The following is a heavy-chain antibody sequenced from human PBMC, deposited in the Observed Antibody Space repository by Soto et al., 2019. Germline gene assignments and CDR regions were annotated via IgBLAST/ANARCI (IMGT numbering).Heavy chain of an antibody. D-gene: IGHD1-7*01. Sequence: SETLSFTCTVSGGSISSYYWSWIRQPPGKGLEWIGYIYYSGSTNYNPSLKSRVTISVDTSKNQFSLKLSSVTAADTAVYYCARQKNYNWNYRALDPWGQGTLVTVSS. CDR3: ARQKNYNWNYRALDP. CDR2: IYYSGST. J-gene: IGHJ5*02. CDR1: GGSISSYY. V-gene: IGHV4-59*08.